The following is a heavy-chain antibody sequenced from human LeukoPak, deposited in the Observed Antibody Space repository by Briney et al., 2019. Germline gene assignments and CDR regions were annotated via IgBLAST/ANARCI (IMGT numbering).Heavy chain of an antibody. CDR2: ISGSGTYT. CDR3: ARDVVGSTYLY. V-gene: IGHV3-11*06. CDR1: GFTFGDHY. J-gene: IGHJ4*02. Sequence: GGSLRLSCAASGFTFGDHYLAWVRQAPGKGPEWVSSISGSGTYTYYADSVKGRFTISRDNAKNSLYLQMNSLRAEDTAVYYCARDVVGSTYLYWGQGTLVTVSS. D-gene: IGHD1-26*01.